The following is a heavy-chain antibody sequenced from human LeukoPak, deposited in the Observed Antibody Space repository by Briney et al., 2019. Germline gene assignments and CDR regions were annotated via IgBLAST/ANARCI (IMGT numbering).Heavy chain of an antibody. V-gene: IGHV1-8*01. Sequence: GASVKVSCKASGYTFTSYDINWVRQATGQGLEWMGWMNPNSGNTGYAQKFQGRVTMTRNTSISTAYMELSSLRSEDTAVYYCATFAHYDILTGYYPFDYWGQGTLVTVSS. CDR1: GYTFTSYD. D-gene: IGHD3-9*01. J-gene: IGHJ4*02. CDR2: MNPNSGNT. CDR3: ATFAHYDILTGYYPFDY.